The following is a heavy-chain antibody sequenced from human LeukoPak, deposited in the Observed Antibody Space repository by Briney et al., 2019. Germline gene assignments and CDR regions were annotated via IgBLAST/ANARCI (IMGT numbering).Heavy chain of an antibody. CDR2: INPSSGGT. Sequence: ASVKVSCTASGYTFIDYYMHWVRQAPGQGLEWMGRINPSSGGTNYAQKFQGRVTMTRDTSISTAYMELSSLRSEDTAVYYCARADDSSGYCFDYWGQGTLVTVSS. D-gene: IGHD3-22*01. CDR3: ARADDSSGYCFDY. CDR1: GYTFIDYY. V-gene: IGHV1-2*06. J-gene: IGHJ4*02.